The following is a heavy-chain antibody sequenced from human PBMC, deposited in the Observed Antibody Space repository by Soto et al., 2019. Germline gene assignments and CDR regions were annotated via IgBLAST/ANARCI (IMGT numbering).Heavy chain of an antibody. Sequence: PGGSLRLSCAASGFTFSRYGMHWVRQAPGKGLEWVAVISFDGSKKYYGDSVKGRFTISRDNSKNTLYLQMNSLRAEDTAVYYCARDQVAAYNWFDPWGQGTLVTVSS. CDR1: GFTFSRYG. V-gene: IGHV3-30*03. D-gene: IGHD2-15*01. CDR2: ISFDGSKK. CDR3: ARDQVAAYNWFDP. J-gene: IGHJ5*02.